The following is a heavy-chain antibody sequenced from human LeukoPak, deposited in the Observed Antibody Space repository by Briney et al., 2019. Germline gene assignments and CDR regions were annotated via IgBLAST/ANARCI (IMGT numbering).Heavy chain of an antibody. J-gene: IGHJ4*02. CDR3: ARDPRGPIEYDHSGRDSFDY. Sequence: GGSLRLSCAASGFTFSSYSMNWVRQAPGKGLEWVSSISSSSSYIYYADSVKGRFTISRDTSKNTLYLQMNSLSAEDTAVYYCARDPRGPIEYDHSGRDSFDYWGQGTLVTVSS. CDR1: GFTFSSYS. D-gene: IGHD3-22*01. V-gene: IGHV3-21*01. CDR2: ISSSSSYI.